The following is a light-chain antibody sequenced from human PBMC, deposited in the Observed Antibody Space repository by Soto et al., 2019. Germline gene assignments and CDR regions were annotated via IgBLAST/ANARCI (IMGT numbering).Light chain of an antibody. J-gene: IGLJ2*01. Sequence: QSVLTQPPSASGTPGQRVTISWSGSSSNIGSDAVNWYQRFPGTAPKLLIYSNNERPSGVPARFSGSKSGTSASLAISGLQSEDEADDYCAAWYDSLNGVVFGGGTKLTVL. V-gene: IGLV1-44*01. CDR1: SSNIGSDA. CDR3: AAWYDSLNGVV. CDR2: SNN.